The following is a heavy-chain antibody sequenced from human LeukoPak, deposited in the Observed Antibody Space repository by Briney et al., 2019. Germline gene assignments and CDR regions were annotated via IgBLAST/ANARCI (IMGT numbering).Heavy chain of an antibody. Sequence: GGSLRLSCAASGFIFTSYSMNWVRQAPGKGLEWVAVISYDGDDGSNIYYADSVKGRFTISRDSSKNTLFLHMNTLRAEDTAIYYCAKDRTVGASYWYFDLWGRGTLVTVSS. V-gene: IGHV3-30-3*01. CDR1: GFIFTSYS. J-gene: IGHJ2*01. CDR3: AKDRTVGASYWYFDL. D-gene: IGHD1-26*01. CDR2: ISYDGDDGSNI.